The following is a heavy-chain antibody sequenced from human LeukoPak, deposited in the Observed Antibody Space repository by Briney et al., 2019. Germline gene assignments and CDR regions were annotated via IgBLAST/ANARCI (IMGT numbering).Heavy chain of an antibody. D-gene: IGHD3-10*01. CDR3: ATRYYYGSGSLY. CDR2: ISGSGGST. V-gene: IGHV3-23*01. CDR1: GFTFSSYA. J-gene: IGHJ4*02. Sequence: GGSLRLSCAASGFTFSSYAMSWVRQAPGKGLEWVSAISGSGGSTYHADSVKGRFTISRDNSKNTLYLQMNSLRAEDTAVYYCATRYYYGSGSLYWGQGTLVTVSS.